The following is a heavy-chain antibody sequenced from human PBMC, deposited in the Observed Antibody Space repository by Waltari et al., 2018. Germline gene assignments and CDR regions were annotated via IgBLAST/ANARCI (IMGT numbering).Heavy chain of an antibody. V-gene: IGHV4-39*01. CDR3: ARLRSNMTPFDP. Sequence: QLQLQGSGPGQVNPSETLSLTCTVSGDSISSSSYYWGWIRQPPGKGLEWIGSIYYSGSTYDTPSLTSRLSISVDTPNNQFSLNFSSVTAAAAAIYYCARLRSNMTPFDPWGQGTLVTVSS. CDR1: GDSISSSSYY. CDR2: IYYSGST. D-gene: IGHD2-8*01. J-gene: IGHJ5*02.